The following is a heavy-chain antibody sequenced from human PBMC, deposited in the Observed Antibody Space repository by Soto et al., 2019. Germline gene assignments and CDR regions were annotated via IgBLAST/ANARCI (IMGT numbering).Heavy chain of an antibody. CDR2: IYYSGST. CDR1: GGSFSGYY. J-gene: IGHJ6*02. V-gene: IGHV4-31*11. Sequence: PSETLSLTCAVYGGSFSGYYRSWIRQHPGKGLEWIGYIYYSGSTYYNPSLKSRVTISVDTSKNQFSLKLSSVTAADTAVYYCARDGRYGMDVWGQGTTVTVSS. CDR3: ARDGRYGMDV.